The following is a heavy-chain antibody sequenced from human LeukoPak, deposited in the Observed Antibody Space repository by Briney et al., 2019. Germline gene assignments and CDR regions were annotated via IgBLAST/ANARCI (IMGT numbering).Heavy chain of an antibody. V-gene: IGHV4-34*01. Sequence: SETLSLTCAVSGVSFSDYYCSWIRQPPGKGLEWIGEINHSGSTNYNPSLKSRGTISLDTSKNQISLKLSSVTAADTAVYYCARRIWRDYPRYNWFDPWGQGALVTVSS. J-gene: IGHJ5*02. D-gene: IGHD3-3*01. CDR2: INHSGST. CDR1: GVSFSDYY. CDR3: ARRIWRDYPRYNWFDP.